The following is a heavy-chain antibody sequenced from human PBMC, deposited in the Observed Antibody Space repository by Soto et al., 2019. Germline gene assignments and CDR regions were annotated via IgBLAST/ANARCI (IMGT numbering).Heavy chain of an antibody. Sequence: PSETLSLTCTVSGGSISSYYWSWIRQPPGKGLEWIGYIYYSGSTNYNPSLKSRVTISVDTSKNQFSLKLSSVTAADTAVYYCARDMGLAYFDYWGQGTLVTVSS. CDR2: IYYSGST. D-gene: IGHD3-10*01. CDR3: ARDMGLAYFDY. CDR1: GGSISSYY. V-gene: IGHV4-59*01. J-gene: IGHJ4*02.